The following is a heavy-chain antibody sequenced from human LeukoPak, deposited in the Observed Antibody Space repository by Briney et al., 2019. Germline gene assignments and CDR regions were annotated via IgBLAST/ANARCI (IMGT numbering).Heavy chain of an antibody. V-gene: IGHV4-4*02. CDR1: GGSISNSNW. Sequence: SGTLSLTCGVSGGSISNSNWWSWVRQPPGKGLEWIGEVFHSGSNNYNPSLKSRVTISGDSPKNQFSLRLTSVTAADTAVYYCARDPHYYGSGSYHHFDYWGQGTLVTVSS. J-gene: IGHJ4*02. CDR3: ARDPHYYGSGSYHHFDY. CDR2: VFHSGSN. D-gene: IGHD3-10*01.